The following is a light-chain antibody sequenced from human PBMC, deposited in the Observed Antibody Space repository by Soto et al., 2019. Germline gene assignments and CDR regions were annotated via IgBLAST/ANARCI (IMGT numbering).Light chain of an antibody. V-gene: IGKV3-11*01. CDR3: QQRSNWPTVT. CDR2: DAS. Sequence: EIVLKQSPATLSLSPGESANRSCRASQSVSSYLAWYQQNPGQAPRLLISDASNRATGIPARFSGSGSGTGVTLTMRCLEPEDFVVYCCQQRSNWPTVTFGGGTKGEIK. CDR1: QSVSSY. J-gene: IGKJ4*01.